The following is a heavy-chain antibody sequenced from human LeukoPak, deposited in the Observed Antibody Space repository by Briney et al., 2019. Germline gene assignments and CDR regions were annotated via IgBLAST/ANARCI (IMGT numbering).Heavy chain of an antibody. J-gene: IGHJ4*02. CDR2: IYYTKNT. CDR1: GGSISSSNAY. D-gene: IGHD5-18*01. CDR3: ASPRGFSYGYFDN. V-gene: IGHV4-39*01. Sequence: SETLSLTCTVSGGSISSSNAYWGWIRQPPGKGLEWIGSIYYTKNTYYNPSHKSRVTISADTSKNQFSLTLGSVSATDTAVYYCASPRGFSYGYFDNWGQGTLVTVSS.